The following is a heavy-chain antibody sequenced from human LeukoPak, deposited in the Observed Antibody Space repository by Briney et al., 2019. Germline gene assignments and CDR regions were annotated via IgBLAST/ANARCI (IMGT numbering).Heavy chain of an antibody. CDR1: GFTFSNYA. J-gene: IGHJ4*02. CDR3: AREKESSGYFDH. V-gene: IGHV3-23*01. CDR2: ISGSGGST. Sequence: GGSLRLSCAASGFTFSNYAMSWVRQAPGKGLEWVSAISGSGGSTYYADSVKGRFTTSSDNSKNTLFLQMNSLSAEDTGLYYCAREKESSGYFDHWGQGTLVTVSS. D-gene: IGHD3-22*01.